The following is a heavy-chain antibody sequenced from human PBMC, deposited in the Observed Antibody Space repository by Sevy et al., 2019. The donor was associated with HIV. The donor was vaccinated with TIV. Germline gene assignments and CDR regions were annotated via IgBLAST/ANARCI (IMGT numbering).Heavy chain of an antibody. CDR1: GYTFTTYD. Sequence: AAVKVSCKASGYTFTTYDITWVRQAAGHGLEWMGWTNPNSRYTRYAQEFQGRVTMTRDTSINTAYMELRSLRSDDTAVYHCARDVGQCNATSRHSLGFDPWGQGTPVTVSS. J-gene: IGHJ5*02. D-gene: IGHD2-2*01. CDR3: ARDVGQCNATSRHSLGFDP. CDR2: TNPNSRYT. V-gene: IGHV1-8*01.